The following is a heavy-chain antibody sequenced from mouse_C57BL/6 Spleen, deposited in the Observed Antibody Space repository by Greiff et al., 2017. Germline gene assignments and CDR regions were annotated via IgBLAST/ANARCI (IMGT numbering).Heavy chain of an antibody. CDR3: ARAEYYGSTPFAY. Sequence: EVKLVESEGGLVQPGSSMKLSCTASGFTFSDYYMAWVRQVPEKGLEWVANINYDGSSTYYLDSLKSRFIISRDNAKNILYLQMSSLKSEDTATYYCARAEYYGSTPFAYWGQGTLVTVSA. CDR2: INYDGSST. D-gene: IGHD1-1*01. J-gene: IGHJ3*01. CDR1: GFTFSDYY. V-gene: IGHV5-16*01.